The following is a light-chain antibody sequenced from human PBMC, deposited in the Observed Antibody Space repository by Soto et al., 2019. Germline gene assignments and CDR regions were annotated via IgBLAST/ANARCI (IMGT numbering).Light chain of an antibody. J-gene: IGKJ4*01. CDR1: QSVSSY. CDR2: DAS. CDR3: QQYGSSPPLT. V-gene: IGKV3-20*01. Sequence: EIVLTQSPATLSLSPGERATLSCRASQSVSSYLAWYQQKPGQAPRLLIYDASNRATGTPARFSGSGSGTDFALTISRLEPGDFAVYYCQQYGSSPPLTFGGGTKVDIK.